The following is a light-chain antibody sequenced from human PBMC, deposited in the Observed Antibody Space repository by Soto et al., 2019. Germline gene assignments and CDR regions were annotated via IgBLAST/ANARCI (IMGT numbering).Light chain of an antibody. J-gene: IGKJ1*01. Sequence: DIQMTQSPASLSVSVGDRVTITCRASQSINNYLNWYLQRPGQAPKLLIYKASTLKSGVPSRFSGSGSGTEFTLTISSLQPDDFATYYCQHYNSYSEAFGQGTKVDIK. CDR1: QSINNY. CDR3: QHYNSYSEA. V-gene: IGKV1-5*03. CDR2: KAS.